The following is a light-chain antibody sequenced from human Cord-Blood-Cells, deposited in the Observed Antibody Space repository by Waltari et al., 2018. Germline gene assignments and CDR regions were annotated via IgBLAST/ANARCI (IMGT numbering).Light chain of an antibody. J-gene: IGLJ3*02. CDR2: GNS. CDR1: SSNIGAGYA. Sequence: SVLTQPPSVSGAPGQRVTISCTGSSSNIGAGYAVHWYHQLPGTAPKLLIYGNSNRPSGVPDRFSGSKSGTSASLAITGLQAEDEADYYCQSYDSSLSGSVFGGGTKLTVL. V-gene: IGLV1-40*01. CDR3: QSYDSSLSGSV.